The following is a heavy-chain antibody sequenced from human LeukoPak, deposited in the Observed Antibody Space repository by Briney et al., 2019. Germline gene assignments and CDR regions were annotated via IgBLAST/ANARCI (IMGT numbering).Heavy chain of an antibody. D-gene: IGHD2-15*01. CDR3: AKDLAATLNWFDP. J-gene: IGHJ5*02. Sequence: GGSLRLSCVASGVTLSNYAMSWARQAPGKGLEWVSGISSSGSGGNKYYADSVKGRFTISRDNSKNTLYLQMNSLRAEDTAVYYCAKDLAATLNWFDPWGQGTLVTVSS. V-gene: IGHV3-23*01. CDR2: ISSSGSGGNK. CDR1: GVTLSNYA.